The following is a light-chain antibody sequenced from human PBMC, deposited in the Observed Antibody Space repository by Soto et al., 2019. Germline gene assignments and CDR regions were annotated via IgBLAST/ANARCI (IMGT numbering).Light chain of an antibody. J-gene: IGKJ2*01. CDR1: QSISSW. CDR3: QQYNSYPGT. Sequence: DIQMTQSPSTLSASVGDRVTITCRASQSISSWLAWYQQKPGKAPKLLIYDASSLESGVPSRFSGSGAGTEFTLTISSLQPDEFATDYCQQYNSYPGTFGQGTKLEIK. CDR2: DAS. V-gene: IGKV1-5*01.